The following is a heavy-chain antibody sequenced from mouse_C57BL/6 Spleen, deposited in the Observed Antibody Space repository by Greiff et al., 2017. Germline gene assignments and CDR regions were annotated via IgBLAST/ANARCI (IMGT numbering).Heavy chain of an antibody. Sequence: EVQLVESGGGLVKPGGSLKLSCAASGFTFSSYAMSWVRQTPEKRLEWVATISDGGSYTYYPDNVKGRFTISRDNAKNNLYLQMSHLKSEDTAMYYCARSTVVGDYYAMDYWGQGTSVTVSS. CDR1: GFTFSSYA. D-gene: IGHD1-1*01. CDR3: ARSTVVGDYYAMDY. CDR2: ISDGGSYT. V-gene: IGHV5-4*01. J-gene: IGHJ4*01.